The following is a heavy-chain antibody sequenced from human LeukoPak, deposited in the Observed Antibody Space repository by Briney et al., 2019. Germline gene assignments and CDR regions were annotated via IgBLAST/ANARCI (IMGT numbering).Heavy chain of an antibody. CDR1: GFTFSIYE. J-gene: IGHJ4*02. D-gene: IGHD2-15*01. CDR3: ARARTPDY. V-gene: IGHV3-48*03. CDR2: MSSRGSTI. Sequence: PGGSLRLSCAASGFTFSIYEMSWVRQAPGKGLEWLSYMSSRGSTISYADSVKGRFTISRDNAKNSLFLQMNSLRAEDTAVYYCARARTPDYRGQGTLVTVSS.